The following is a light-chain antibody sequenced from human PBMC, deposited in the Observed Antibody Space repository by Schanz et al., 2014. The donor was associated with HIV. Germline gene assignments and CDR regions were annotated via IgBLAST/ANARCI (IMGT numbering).Light chain of an antibody. J-gene: IGKJ4*01. CDR1: ESVSNN. Sequence: EIVMTQSPATLSVSPGESATLSRRASESVSNNLAWYQQKPGQAPRLLIYGASTRATDIPARFRGSGSETEFTLTITSLQSEDFAVYYCQHYVGSRGTFGGGTKVEIK. CDR3: QHYVGSRGT. CDR2: GAS. V-gene: IGKV3-15*01.